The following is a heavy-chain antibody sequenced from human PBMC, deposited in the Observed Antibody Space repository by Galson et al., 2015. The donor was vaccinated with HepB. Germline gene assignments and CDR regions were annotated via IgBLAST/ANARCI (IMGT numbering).Heavy chain of an antibody. V-gene: IGHV1-3*01. J-gene: IGHJ3*02. D-gene: IGHD1-26*01. CDR1: GYTFTSYA. CDR2: INAGNGNT. CDR3: ARVRIVGATSPDAFDI. Sequence: SVKVSCKASGYTFTSYAMHWVRQAPGQRLEWMGWINAGNGNTKYSQKFQGRVTITRDTSASTAYMELSSLRSEDTAVYYCARVRIVGATSPDAFDIWGQGTMVTVSS.